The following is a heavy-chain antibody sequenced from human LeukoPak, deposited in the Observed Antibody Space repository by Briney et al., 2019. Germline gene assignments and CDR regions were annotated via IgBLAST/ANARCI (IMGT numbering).Heavy chain of an antibody. CDR1: GGSISSDY. J-gene: IGHJ4*02. CDR3: AGQWLAQVGYFDY. CDR2: LSRSGES. D-gene: IGHD6-19*01. Sequence: SETPSLTCTVSGGSISSDYWCWIRQSPGKRLEWLAYLSRSGESGYNPSLQSRATISGDTSKNQFSLRLSSVTAADTAVYYCAGQWLAQVGYFDYWGQGTLVTVSS. V-gene: IGHV4-59*12.